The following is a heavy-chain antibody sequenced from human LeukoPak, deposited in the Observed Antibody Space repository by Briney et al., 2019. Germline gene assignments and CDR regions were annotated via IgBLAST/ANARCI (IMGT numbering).Heavy chain of an antibody. D-gene: IGHD4-11*01. CDR2: IYYSGST. V-gene: IGHV4-30-4*08. J-gene: IGHJ4*02. CDR3: ASFPHDYSNHERLGYFDY. CDR1: GGSISSGDYY. Sequence: PSQTLSLTCTVSGGSISSGDYYWSWIRQPPGKGLEWIGYIYYSGSTYYNPSLKSRVTISVDTSKNQFSLKLSSVTAADTAVYYCASFPHDYSNHERLGYFDYWGQGTLVTVSS.